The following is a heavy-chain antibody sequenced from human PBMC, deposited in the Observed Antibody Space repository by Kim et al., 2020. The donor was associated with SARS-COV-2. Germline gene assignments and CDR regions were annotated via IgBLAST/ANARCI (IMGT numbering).Heavy chain of an antibody. D-gene: IGHD3-16*02. CDR2: ISGSGGST. CDR1: GFTFSSYA. CDR3: AKGTKYVWGSYPFDY. Sequence: GGSLRLSCAASGFTFSSYAMSWVRQAPGKGLEWVSAISGSGGSTYYADSVKGRFTISRDNSKNTLYLQMNSLRAEDTAVYYCAKGTKYVWGSYPFDYWGQGTLVTVSS. V-gene: IGHV3-23*01. J-gene: IGHJ4*02.